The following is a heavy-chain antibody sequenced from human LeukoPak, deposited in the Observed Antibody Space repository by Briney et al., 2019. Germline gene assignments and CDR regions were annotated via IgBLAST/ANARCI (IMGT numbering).Heavy chain of an antibody. J-gene: IGHJ3*02. CDR2: IIPIFGTA. D-gene: IGHD3-16*01. V-gene: IGHV1-69*13. CDR3: ARGYAPQAFDI. CDR1: GGTFSSYA. Sequence: ASVKVSCKASGGTFSSYAISWVRQAPGQGLEWMGGIIPIFGTANYAQKFQGRVTITADESASTAYMELSSLRSEDTAVYYCARGYAPQAFDIWGQGTMVTVSS.